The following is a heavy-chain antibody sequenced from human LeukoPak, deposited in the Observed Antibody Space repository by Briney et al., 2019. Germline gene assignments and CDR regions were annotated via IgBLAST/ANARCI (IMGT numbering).Heavy chain of an antibody. Sequence: GRSLSLSCAASGFTFDDYAMHWVRQAPGKGLEWVSGISWNSGSIGYADSVKGRFTISRDNAKNSLYLQMNSLRAEDTALYYCAKERGDYVWGSYRYIDYWGQGTLVTVSS. V-gene: IGHV3-9*01. J-gene: IGHJ4*02. CDR1: GFTFDDYA. CDR2: ISWNSGSI. D-gene: IGHD3-16*02. CDR3: AKERGDYVWGSYRYIDY.